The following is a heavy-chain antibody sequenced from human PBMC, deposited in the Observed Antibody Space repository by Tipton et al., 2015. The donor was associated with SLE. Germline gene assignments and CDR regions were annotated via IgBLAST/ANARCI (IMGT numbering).Heavy chain of an antibody. D-gene: IGHD3-3*01. V-gene: IGHV3-64D*06. CDR2: ISGNGGTT. Sequence: SLRLSCSASGFTFSTYAMNWVRQAPGKGLEHVSGISGNGGTTYYADSVKGRFTISRDNSKNTVYLQMSSLRTEDTAVYYCVKIPRPSSTYYDFWGGYFYFDYWGQGTLVTVSS. CDR1: GFTFSTYA. CDR3: VKIPRPSSTYYDFWGGYFYFDY. J-gene: IGHJ4*02.